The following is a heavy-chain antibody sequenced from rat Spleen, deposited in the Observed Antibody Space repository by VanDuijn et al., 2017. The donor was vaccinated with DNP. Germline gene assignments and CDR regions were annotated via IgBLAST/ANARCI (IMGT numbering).Heavy chain of an antibody. Sequence: EVQLVESGGGLVQPGRSLKLSCAASGFTFSDYYMAWVRQAPKKGLEWVASISYEGSSTYYGDSVKGRFTISRDNAKSTLYLQMNSLRSEDTATYYCARRGLRTLFFAYWGQGTLVTVSS. J-gene: IGHJ3*01. CDR2: ISYEGSST. D-gene: IGHD1-11*01. CDR1: GFTFSDYY. V-gene: IGHV5-22*01. CDR3: ARRGLRTLFFAY.